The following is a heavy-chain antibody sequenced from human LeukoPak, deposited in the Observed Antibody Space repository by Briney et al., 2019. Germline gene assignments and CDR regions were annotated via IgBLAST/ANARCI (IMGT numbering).Heavy chain of an antibody. Sequence: GGSLRLSCAASGFTFSSYGMHWVRQAPGKGLEWVAFIRYDGSNKYYADSVEGRFTISRDNSKNTLYLQKNSLRAEDTAVYYCARGTYYDFWSGSYYYMDVWGKGTTVTVSS. CDR3: ARGTYYDFWSGSYYYMDV. D-gene: IGHD3-3*01. CDR2: IRYDGSNK. J-gene: IGHJ6*03. V-gene: IGHV3-30*02. CDR1: GFTFSSYG.